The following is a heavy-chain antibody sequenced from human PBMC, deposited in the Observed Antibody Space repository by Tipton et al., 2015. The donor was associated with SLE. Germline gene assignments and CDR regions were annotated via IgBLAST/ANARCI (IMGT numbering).Heavy chain of an antibody. CDR3: ARAGAYSYGYFDY. CDR1: GGTFYSYA. J-gene: IGHJ4*02. Sequence: QSGPEVKKPGSSVKVSCKASGGTFYSYAISWVRQAPGQGLEWMGGIIPFFGTAQHAQKFQGRVTITTDESTSTAYMELSSLRSEDTAVYYCARAGAYSYGYFDYWGQGTLVTVSS. CDR2: IIPFFGTA. V-gene: IGHV1-69*05. D-gene: IGHD5-18*01.